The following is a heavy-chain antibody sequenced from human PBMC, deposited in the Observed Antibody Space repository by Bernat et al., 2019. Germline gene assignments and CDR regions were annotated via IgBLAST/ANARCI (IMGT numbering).Heavy chain of an antibody. Sequence: EVQLVESGGGLVKPGGSLRLSCAASGFTFSSYNMIWVRQAPGRGLERVSFITSSSDYTNYAASVKGRFTISRDNAKSSLYLQMNSLSAEDTAVYYCARDSGGYGALDYCGQGTLVIVSS. CDR3: ARDSGGYGALDY. CDR1: GFTFSSYN. J-gene: IGHJ4*02. V-gene: IGHV3-21*06. CDR2: ITSSSDYT. D-gene: IGHD1-26*01.